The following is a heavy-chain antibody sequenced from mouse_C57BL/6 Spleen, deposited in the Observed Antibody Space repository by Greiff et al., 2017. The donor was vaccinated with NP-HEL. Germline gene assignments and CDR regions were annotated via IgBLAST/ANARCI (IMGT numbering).Heavy chain of an antibody. CDR3: ARLDGYSYYFDY. V-gene: IGHV1-55*01. CDR2: IYPGSGST. D-gene: IGHD2-3*01. Sequence: VQLQQPGAELVKPGASVKMSCKASCYTFTSYWITWVKQRPGQGLEWIGDIYPGSGSTNYNEKFKSKATLTVDTSSSTAYMQLSSLTSEDSAVYYCARLDGYSYYFDYWGQGTTLTVSS. J-gene: IGHJ2*01. CDR1: CYTFTSYW.